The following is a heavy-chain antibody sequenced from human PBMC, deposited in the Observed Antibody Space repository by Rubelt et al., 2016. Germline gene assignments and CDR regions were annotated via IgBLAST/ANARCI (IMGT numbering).Heavy chain of an antibody. CDR1: GDSVSSNSAC. CDR2: TYYTSKWNN. Sequence: QVQLQQSGPGLVKPSQTLSLTCAISGDSVSSNSACWTWIRQSPSRGLEWLGRTYYTSKWNNEYAASAKSRITIIPETSKNQFSLQLKSVTPEDTAVYYCTRGWAALDVWGQGTTVTVSS. CDR3: TRGWAALDV. D-gene: IGHD1-26*01. V-gene: IGHV6-1*01. J-gene: IGHJ6*02.